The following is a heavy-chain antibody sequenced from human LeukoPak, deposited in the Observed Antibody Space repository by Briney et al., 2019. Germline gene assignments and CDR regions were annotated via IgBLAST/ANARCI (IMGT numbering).Heavy chain of an antibody. D-gene: IGHD6-19*01. V-gene: IGHV3-23*01. CDR3: AKRVSGWPFDY. Sequence: PGGSLRLSCAASGFTFSSYSMNWVRQAPGKGLEWVSAISGSGGSTYYADSVKGRFTISGDNSKNTLYLQMNSLRAEDTAVYYCAKRVSGWPFDYWGQGTLVTVSS. J-gene: IGHJ4*02. CDR1: GFTFSSYS. CDR2: ISGSGGST.